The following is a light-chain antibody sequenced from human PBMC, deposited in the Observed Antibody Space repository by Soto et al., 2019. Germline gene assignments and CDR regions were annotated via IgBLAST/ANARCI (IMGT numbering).Light chain of an antibody. V-gene: IGKV1-5*03. CDR2: KAS. CDR1: QSINSW. J-gene: IGKJ2*01. Sequence: DIQMTQSPSTLSASVGDRVTITCRASQSINSWLAWYQQKPGKAPKLLISKASSLESGVPSRFSGSGFGTEFTLTISRLQPDDFVTYYCQHYDDYPYTFGQGTKLEIK. CDR3: QHYDDYPYT.